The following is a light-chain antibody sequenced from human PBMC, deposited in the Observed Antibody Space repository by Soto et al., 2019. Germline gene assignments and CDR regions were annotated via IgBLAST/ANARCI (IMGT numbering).Light chain of an antibody. J-gene: IGKJ5*01. CDR2: TAS. V-gene: IGKV1-9*01. CDR1: QGISDY. Sequence: DIQLTQSPSFLSASVGDRVTITYRASQGISDYLAWYQQKPGKAPKLLIHTASTLQSGVPSRFSGSGSGTEFTLTISSLQPEDFASYYCQQRHSYPITFGQGTRLEI. CDR3: QQRHSYPIT.